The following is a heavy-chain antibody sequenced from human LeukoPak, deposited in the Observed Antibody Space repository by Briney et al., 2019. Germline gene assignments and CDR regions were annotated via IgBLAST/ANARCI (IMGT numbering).Heavy chain of an antibody. CDR2: IPYDGSNK. J-gene: IGHJ4*02. CDR3: VKDTPTTGYHLDS. D-gene: IGHD1-1*01. V-gene: IGHV3-30*04. CDR1: GFTFSSYA. Sequence: GGSLRLSCAASGFTFSSYAMHWVRQAPGKGLEWVALIPYDGSNKYYADSVKGRFTISRDNSENKLYLQINSLRVEDTAVYYCVKDTPTTGYHLDSWGQGTLVTVSS.